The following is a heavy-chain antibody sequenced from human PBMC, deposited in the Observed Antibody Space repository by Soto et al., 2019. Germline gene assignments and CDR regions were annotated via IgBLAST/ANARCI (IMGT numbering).Heavy chain of an antibody. CDR2: VIPAFGTA. V-gene: IGHV1-69*05. CDR1: VDTFWSHS. J-gene: IGHJ6*02. Sequence: SVKVSCKTSVDTFWSHSITWVRQAPGQGLEWMGAVIPAFGTANYAQKFQGRLTITMDKSTSTVSMDLSSLRSEDTAVYYCARGFSPNYYGSGTYLPGFYYGMDVWGQGTTVTVS. D-gene: IGHD3-10*01. CDR3: ARGFSPNYYGSGTYLPGFYYGMDV.